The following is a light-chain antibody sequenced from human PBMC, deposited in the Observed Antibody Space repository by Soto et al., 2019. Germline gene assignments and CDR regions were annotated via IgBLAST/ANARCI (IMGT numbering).Light chain of an antibody. Sequence: EIVLTQSPGTLSLSPGERATLSCRASQSASSSYLAWYQQKPGQAPRLLIYGASSRATGIPDRFSGSGSGTDFTLTISRLEPEDFAVYYCQQYGSSLLWTFGQGTKVEIK. CDR1: QSASSSY. CDR3: QQYGSSLLWT. J-gene: IGKJ1*01. CDR2: GAS. V-gene: IGKV3-20*01.